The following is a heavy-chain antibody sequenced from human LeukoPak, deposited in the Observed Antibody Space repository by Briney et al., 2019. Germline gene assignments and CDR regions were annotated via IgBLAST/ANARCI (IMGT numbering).Heavy chain of an antibody. Sequence: GGSLRLSCAASGFTFSSYAMSWVRQAPGKGLAWVSTISGSGATTYYADSVKGRFTISRDNSKNTLYLQVNNLRAEDTAVYYCAKEYDYNYIDYWGQGTLVTVSS. CDR3: AKEYDYNYIDY. CDR2: ISGSGATT. J-gene: IGHJ4*02. D-gene: IGHD5-24*01. V-gene: IGHV3-23*01. CDR1: GFTFSSYA.